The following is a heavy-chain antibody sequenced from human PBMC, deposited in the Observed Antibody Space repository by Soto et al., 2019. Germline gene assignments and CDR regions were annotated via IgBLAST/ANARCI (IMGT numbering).Heavy chain of an antibody. CDR3: ARGNALDV. D-gene: IGHD3-10*01. CDR2: TYYRSKWFH. V-gene: IGHV6-1*01. CDR1: GDSVSSDITS. J-gene: IGHJ3*01. Sequence: QGQLQQSGPVLVKPSQTLSLTCAISGDSVSSDITSWNWIRQSPSRGLEWLGRTYYRSKWFHDYAASVKSRITINPDTSKNQFSLELNSMTPEDTAVYYCARGNALDVWGQGTVVTASS.